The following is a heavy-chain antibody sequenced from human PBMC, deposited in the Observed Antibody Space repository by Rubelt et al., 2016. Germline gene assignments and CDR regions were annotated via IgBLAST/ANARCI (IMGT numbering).Heavy chain of an antibody. V-gene: IGHV1-24*01. Sequence: QVQLVQSGAEVKKPGASVKVSCKVSGYTLTELSMHWVRQAPGKGLEWMGGFDPEDGETIYAQKFQGRVPMTEETSTGTAYRGLSSLRSEDTAVYYCAPRWCGGDCKNAFDIWGQGTMVTVSS. J-gene: IGHJ3*02. CDR1: GYTLTELS. CDR2: FDPEDGET. CDR3: APRWCGGDCKNAFDI. D-gene: IGHD2-21*02.